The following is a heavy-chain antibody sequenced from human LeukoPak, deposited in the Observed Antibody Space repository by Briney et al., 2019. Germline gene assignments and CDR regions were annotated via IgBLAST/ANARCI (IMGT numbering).Heavy chain of an antibody. J-gene: IGHJ6*02. D-gene: IGHD2-2*01. V-gene: IGHV1-18*01. CDR3: ARDQIVVVPAVYYYGMDV. CDR1: GYTFTSKT. CDR2: ISAYNGNT. Sequence: ASVTVSCKTSGYTFTSKTINWVRQAPGQGLEWMGWISAYNGNTNYAQKFQGRVTMTTDTSTSTAYMELRSLRSDDTAVYYCARDQIVVVPAVYYYGMDVWGQGTTVTVSS.